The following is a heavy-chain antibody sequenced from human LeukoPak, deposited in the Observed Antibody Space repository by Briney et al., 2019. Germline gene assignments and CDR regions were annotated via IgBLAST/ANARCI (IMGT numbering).Heavy chain of an antibody. J-gene: IGHJ6*02. CDR2: ISSSSSYI. CDR1: GFTFSSYS. CDR3: VLAGWTPGRPGYYGMDV. V-gene: IGHV3-21*01. Sequence: GGSLRLSCAASGFTFSSYSMNWVRQAPGKGLERVSSISSSSSYIYYADSVKGRFTISRDNAKNSLYLQMNSLRAEDTAVYYCVLAGWTPGRPGYYGMDVWGQGTTVTVSS. D-gene: IGHD6-19*01.